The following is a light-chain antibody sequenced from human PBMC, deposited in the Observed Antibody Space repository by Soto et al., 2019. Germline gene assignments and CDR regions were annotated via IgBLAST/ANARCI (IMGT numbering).Light chain of an antibody. CDR3: QQYARSPLA. V-gene: IGKV3-20*01. CDR2: DAS. Sequence: EIVLTQAPATLSLSPGERATLSCRASQSVSSNLAWYQQKPGQAPRLLIYDASTRATGIPAKFSGSGSGTDFTLTISRLEPEDFAVYFCQQYARSPLAFGGGTKVDI. J-gene: IGKJ4*01. CDR1: QSVSSN.